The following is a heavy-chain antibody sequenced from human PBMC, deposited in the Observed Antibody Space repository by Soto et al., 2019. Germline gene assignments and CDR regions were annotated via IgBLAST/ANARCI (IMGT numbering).Heavy chain of an antibody. CDR3: ASPRGGGSWVFDY. D-gene: IGHD1-26*01. CDR2: IKEDGSEE. J-gene: IGHJ4*01. V-gene: IGHV3-7*01. Sequence: EVQLVESGGGLVRPGGSLRLSCVASGFTFRSYWMTWIRQAPGKGLEWVGNIKEDGSEEKYVDSVKGRFTISRDNAKNSLLLQMNSLRVKDTAIYYCASPRGGGSWVFDYWGRGTLVTVSS. CDR1: GFTFRSYW.